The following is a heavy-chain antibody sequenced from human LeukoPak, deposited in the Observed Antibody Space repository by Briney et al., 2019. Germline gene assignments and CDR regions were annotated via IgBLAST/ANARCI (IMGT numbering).Heavy chain of an antibody. CDR2: ISGSGDST. Sequence: GGSLRLSCAASGFTFSSYAMSWVRQAPGKGLEWVSAISGSGDSTYYADSVKGRFTISRDYPKNTLYLQMNSLRAEDTAVYFCAKYSGSYYYPPNWDSWGQGTLVTVSS. J-gene: IGHJ4*02. V-gene: IGHV3-23*01. CDR1: GFTFSSYA. D-gene: IGHD1-26*01. CDR3: AKYSGSYYYPPNWDS.